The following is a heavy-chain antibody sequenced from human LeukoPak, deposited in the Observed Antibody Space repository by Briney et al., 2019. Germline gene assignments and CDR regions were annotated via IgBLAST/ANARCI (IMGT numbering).Heavy chain of an antibody. J-gene: IGHJ5*02. V-gene: IGHV1-18*04. CDR2: ISAYNGNT. D-gene: IGHD3-22*01. CDR3: AREFLVGIAMIVVVTRGGFDR. CDR1: GYTFTRYY. Sequence: ASVNVSCKASGYTFTRYYIHWVRQAPGQGLEWMGWISAYNGNTNYAQKLQGRVTMTTDTSTSTAYMELRSLRSDDTAVYYCAREFLVGIAMIVVVTRGGFDRWGQGTLVTVSS.